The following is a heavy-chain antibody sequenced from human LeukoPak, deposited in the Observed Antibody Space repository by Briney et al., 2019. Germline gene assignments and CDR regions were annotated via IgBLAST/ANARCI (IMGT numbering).Heavy chain of an antibody. J-gene: IGHJ5*02. CDR1: GFTFSSYA. V-gene: IGHV3-64*01. CDR2: ISSNGGST. CDR3: ARGPEGILWFGDNWFDP. Sequence: GGSLRLSCAASGFTFSSYAMHWVRQAPGKGLEYVSAISSNGGSTYYANSVKGRFTISRDNSKNTLYLQMGSLRAEDMAVYYCARGPEGILWFGDNWFDPWGQGTLVTVSS. D-gene: IGHD3-10*01.